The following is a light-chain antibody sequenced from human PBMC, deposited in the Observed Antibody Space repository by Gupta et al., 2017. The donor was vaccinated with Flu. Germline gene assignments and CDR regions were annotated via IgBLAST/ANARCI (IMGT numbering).Light chain of an antibody. CDR3: QSWGTGIWV. CDR1: SGHSHYA. J-gene: IGLJ3*02. Sequence: SGHSHYAIAWHQHHPEKGPRALMKVNSDGSYTKSDGIPDRFSGSSSGAERYLTISSLQSDDEADYYCQSWGTGIWVFGGGTKVTVL. CDR2: VNSDGSY. V-gene: IGLV4-69*01.